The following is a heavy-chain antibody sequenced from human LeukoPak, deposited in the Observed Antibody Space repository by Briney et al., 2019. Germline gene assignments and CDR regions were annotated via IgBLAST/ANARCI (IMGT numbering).Heavy chain of an antibody. J-gene: IGHJ4*02. Sequence: SETLSLTCTVSGGSISSYYWSWIRQPPGKGLEWIGYIYYSGTTNYNPSLKSRVTISVDTSKNQFSLKLSSVTAADTAVYYCARDRGTPYYYDSSGYFGYFDYWGQGTLVTVSS. CDR1: GGSISSYY. D-gene: IGHD3-22*01. V-gene: IGHV4-59*01. CDR3: ARDRGTPYYYDSSGYFGYFDY. CDR2: IYYSGTT.